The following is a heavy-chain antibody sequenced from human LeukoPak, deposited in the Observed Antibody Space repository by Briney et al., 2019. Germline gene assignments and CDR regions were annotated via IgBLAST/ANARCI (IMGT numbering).Heavy chain of an antibody. CDR2: IIPIFGTA. Sequence: SVKVSCKASGGTLSSYAISWVRQAPGQGLEWMGGIIPIFGTANYAQKFQGRVTITADESTSTAYMELSSLRSEDTAVYYCAREKKEQQLASDAFDIWGQGTMVTVSS. D-gene: IGHD6-13*01. CDR1: GGTLSSYA. CDR3: AREKKEQQLASDAFDI. V-gene: IGHV1-69*01. J-gene: IGHJ3*02.